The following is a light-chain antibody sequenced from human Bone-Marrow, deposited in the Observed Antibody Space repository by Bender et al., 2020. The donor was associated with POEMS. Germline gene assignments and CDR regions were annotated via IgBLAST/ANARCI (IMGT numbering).Light chain of an antibody. CDR1: SSDVGSYNL. CDR3: CSYAGTYTYV. CDR2: DVT. V-gene: IGLV2-11*01. J-gene: IGLJ1*01. Sequence: QSALTQPPSASGSPGQSITLSCAGSSSDVGSYNLVSWYQQHPGKAPKLIIYDVTERPSGVPGRFSGSKSGNTASLTISGLQAEDEADYFCCSYAGTYTYVFGTGTKVTVL.